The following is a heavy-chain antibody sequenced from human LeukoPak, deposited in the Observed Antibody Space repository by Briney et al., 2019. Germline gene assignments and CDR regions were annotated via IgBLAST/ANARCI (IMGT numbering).Heavy chain of an antibody. J-gene: IGHJ4*02. V-gene: IGHV3-23*01. CDR1: GFTFTDYA. CDR3: AKDHYGYNWGYFDS. D-gene: IGHD5-24*01. CDR2: TSASGGST. Sequence: LTGGSLRLSCGASGFTFTDYAMSWVRQAPGKGLEWVSATSASGGSTYYADSVQGRFTISRDNSKNTLYLQMNSLRADDTAVYYCAKDHYGYNWGYFDSWGQGTLVTVSS.